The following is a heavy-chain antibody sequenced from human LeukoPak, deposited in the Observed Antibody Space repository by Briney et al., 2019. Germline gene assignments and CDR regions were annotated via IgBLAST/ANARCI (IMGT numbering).Heavy chain of an antibody. D-gene: IGHD1-20*01. CDR1: GGSISSYY. J-gene: IGHJ6*02. CDR3: ARVVTGAMWLYYYYGMDV. V-gene: IGHV4-59*01. Sequence: YPSETLSLTCTVSGGSISSYYWSWIRQPPGKGLEWIGYIYYSGSTNYNPSLKSRVTISVDTSKNQFSLKLSSVTAADTAVYYCARVVTGAMWLYYYYGMDVWGQGTTVTVSS. CDR2: IYYSGST.